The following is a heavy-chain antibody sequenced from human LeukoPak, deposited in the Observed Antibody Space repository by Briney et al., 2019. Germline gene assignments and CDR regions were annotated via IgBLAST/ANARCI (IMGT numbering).Heavy chain of an antibody. CDR3: ASSYGGYCSGGSCSLRVPKN. CDR1: GYSFTSYW. D-gene: IGHD2-15*01. CDR2: IYPGDSDT. J-gene: IGHJ4*02. V-gene: IGHV5-51*01. Sequence: GESLKISCKGSGYSFTSYWIGWVRQMPGKGLEWMGIIYPGDSDTRYSPSFQGQVTISADKSISTAYLQWSSLKASDTAMYYCASSYGGYCSGGSCSLRVPKNWGQGTPVTVSS.